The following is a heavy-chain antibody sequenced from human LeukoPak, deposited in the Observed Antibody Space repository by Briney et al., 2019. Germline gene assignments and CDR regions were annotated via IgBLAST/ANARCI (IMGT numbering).Heavy chain of an antibody. J-gene: IGHJ5*02. Sequence: SETLSLTCTVSGGSINSSSYYWGWIRQPPGKGLEWIGSIYYSGSTYYNPSLKSRVTISVDTSKNQFSLKLSSVTAADTAVYYCAITAETVAGNWFDPWGQGTLVTVSS. CDR1: GGSINSSSYY. V-gene: IGHV4-39*01. CDR3: AITAETVAGNWFDP. D-gene: IGHD6-19*01. CDR2: IYYSGST.